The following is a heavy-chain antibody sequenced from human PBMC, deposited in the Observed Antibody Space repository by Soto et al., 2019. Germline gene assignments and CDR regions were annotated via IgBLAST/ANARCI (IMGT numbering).Heavy chain of an antibody. CDR3: ARGSYSWFDP. CDR2: IYYSGST. J-gene: IGHJ5*02. CDR1: GGSISSGGYY. V-gene: IGHV4-31*03. Sequence: SETLSLTCTVSGGSISSGGYYWSWIRQHPGKGLEWIGYIYYSGSTYYNPSLKSRVTISVDTSKNQFSLKLSSVTAADTAVYYCARGSYSWFDPWGQGTMVTVYS.